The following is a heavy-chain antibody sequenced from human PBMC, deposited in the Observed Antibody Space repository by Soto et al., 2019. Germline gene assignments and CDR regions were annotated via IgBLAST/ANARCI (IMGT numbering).Heavy chain of an antibody. Sequence: EVQLVESGETLVQPGGSLRLSCAASGFTFSSYTMHWVRQAPGKGLEYVSAISSHGGSTYYADSVKGRFTISRDNSKNTLYLQMGSLRPEDMAVYYCARTEEEDWYFDLWGRGTLVTVSS. V-gene: IGHV3-64*02. J-gene: IGHJ2*01. CDR1: GFTFSSYT. CDR2: ISSHGGST. CDR3: ARTEEEDWYFDL.